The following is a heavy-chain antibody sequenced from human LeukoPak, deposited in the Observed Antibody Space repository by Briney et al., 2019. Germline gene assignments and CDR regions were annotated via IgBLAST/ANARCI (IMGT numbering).Heavy chain of an antibody. CDR2: ISSSSSYI. CDR3: ARDHYFYGDYSGLNAYYGMDV. Sequence: PGGSLRLSCAASGFTSDDYAMHWVRQAPGKGLEWVSSISSSSSYIYYADSVKGRFTISRDNAKNSLYLQMNSLRAEDTAVYYCARDHYFYGDYSGLNAYYGMDVWGQGTTVTVSS. CDR1: GFTSDDYA. D-gene: IGHD4-17*01. J-gene: IGHJ6*02. V-gene: IGHV3-21*01.